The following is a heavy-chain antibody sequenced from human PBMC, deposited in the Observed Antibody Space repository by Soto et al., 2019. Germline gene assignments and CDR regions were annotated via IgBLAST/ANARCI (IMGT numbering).Heavy chain of an antibody. J-gene: IGHJ4*02. CDR1: GYTFTNYG. Sequence: ASVKVSCKASGYTFTNYGITWVRQAPGQGLEWMGWISAYNGNTHYTQRLQGRVTMTTDTSTSTAYMEMRGLRSDDTAVYYCAKARGSSPPAPGSYWGQGTLVTVSS. D-gene: IGHD2-2*01. CDR3: AKARGSSPPAPGSY. CDR2: ISAYNGNT. V-gene: IGHV1-18*01.